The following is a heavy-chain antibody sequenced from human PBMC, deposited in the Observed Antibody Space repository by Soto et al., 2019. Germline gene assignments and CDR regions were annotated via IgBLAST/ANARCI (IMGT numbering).Heavy chain of an antibody. Sequence: QVQLQESGPGLVKPSETLSLTCTVSGCSISTYYWNWIRQSAGKGLEWIGRVYISGSTNYHPSLKTRVAMSVDTSNNQVSLKVTSVTAADTAVYYCARGGRDGFDIWGQETMVTVSS. CDR3: ARGGRDGFDI. J-gene: IGHJ3*02. CDR2: VYISGST. V-gene: IGHV4-4*07. CDR1: GCSISTYY.